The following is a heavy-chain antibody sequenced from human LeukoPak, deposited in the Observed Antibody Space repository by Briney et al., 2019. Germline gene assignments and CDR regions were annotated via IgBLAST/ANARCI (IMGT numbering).Heavy chain of an antibody. CDR3: ARLTLQRGYSYGYYYYYCMDV. D-gene: IGHD5-18*01. Sequence: PSETLSLTCTVSGVSVTTYYWSWIRQPAGKGLEWIGRIYTGGSTNYNPSLKSRVTISVDTSKNQFSLKLSSVTAADTAVYYCARLTLQRGYSYGYYYYYCMDVWGKGTTVTVSS. J-gene: IGHJ6*03. CDR1: GVSVTTYY. CDR2: IYTGGST. V-gene: IGHV4-4*07.